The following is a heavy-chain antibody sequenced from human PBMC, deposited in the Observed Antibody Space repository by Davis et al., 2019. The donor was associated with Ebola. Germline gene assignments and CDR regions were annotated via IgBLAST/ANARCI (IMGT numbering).Heavy chain of an antibody. J-gene: IGHJ4*02. CDR2: ISYDGSNK. CDR3: ASISGYPDY. V-gene: IGHV3-30-3*01. Sequence: PGGSLRLSCAASGFTFSSYAMHWVRQAPGKGLEWVAVISYDGSNKYYADSVKGRFTISRDNSKNTLYLQMNSLRAEDTAVYYCASISGYPDYWGQGTLVTVSS. CDR1: GFTFSSYA. D-gene: IGHD3-22*01.